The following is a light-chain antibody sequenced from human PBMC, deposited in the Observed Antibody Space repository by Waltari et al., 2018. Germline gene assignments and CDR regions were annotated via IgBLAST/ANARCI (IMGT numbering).Light chain of an antibody. CDR1: NIGSST. CDR3: HVWDSSSDPVV. CDR2: DDT. Sequence: SYVLTQPPSVSVAPGQTARIPCGGNNIGSSTVHWYQQRPGQAPVLVVYDDTDRPSGIPERFSGSNSGDTATLTISRVEAGDEADYYCHVWDSSSDPVVFGGGTKLTVL. V-gene: IGLV3-21*02. J-gene: IGLJ2*01.